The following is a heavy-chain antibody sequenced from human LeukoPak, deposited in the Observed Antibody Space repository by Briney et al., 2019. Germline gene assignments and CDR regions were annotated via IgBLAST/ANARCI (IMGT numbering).Heavy chain of an antibody. CDR2: IRYDGSNE. Sequence: PGGSLRLSCAASGFSFSSYGMHWVRQAPGKGLEWVTFIRYDGSNEYYADSVKGRFTISRDNSKNTLYLQMNSLRAEDTAVYYCAKSPGDFWSGYYLDYWGQGALVTVSS. J-gene: IGHJ4*02. CDR3: AKSPGDFWSGYYLDY. D-gene: IGHD3-3*01. CDR1: GFSFSSYG. V-gene: IGHV3-30*02.